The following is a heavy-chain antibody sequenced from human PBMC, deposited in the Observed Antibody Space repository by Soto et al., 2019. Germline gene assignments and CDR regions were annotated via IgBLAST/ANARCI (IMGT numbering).Heavy chain of an antibody. CDR2: IKQDGSEK. CDR1: GFTFSSYW. V-gene: IGHV3-7*05. CDR3: ARDPFLEWLSQTEYYFDY. D-gene: IGHD3-3*02. J-gene: IGHJ4*02. Sequence: GGSLRLSCAASGFTFSSYWMSWVRQAPGKGLEWVANIKQDGSEKYYVDSVKGRFTISRDNAKNSLYLQMNSLRAEDTAVYYCARDPFLEWLSQTEYYFDYWGQGILVTVSS.